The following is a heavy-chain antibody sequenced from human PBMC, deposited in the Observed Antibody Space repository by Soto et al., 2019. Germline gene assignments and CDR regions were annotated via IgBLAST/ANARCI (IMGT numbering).Heavy chain of an antibody. CDR3: ARLFVDCSSTSCYVGYFDY. CDR2: ISAYNGNT. CDR1: GYTFTSYG. D-gene: IGHD2-2*01. V-gene: IGHV1-18*01. Sequence: VASVKVSCKASGYTFTSYGISWVRQAPGQGLEWMGWISAYNGNTNYAQKLQGRVTMTTDTSTSTAYMELRSLRSDDTAVYYCARLFVDCSSTSCYVGYFDYWGQGTLVTVSS. J-gene: IGHJ4*02.